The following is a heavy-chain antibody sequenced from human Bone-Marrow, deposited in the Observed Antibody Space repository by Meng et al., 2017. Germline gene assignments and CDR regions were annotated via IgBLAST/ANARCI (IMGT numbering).Heavy chain of an antibody. V-gene: IGHV1-18*01. Sequence: QVQLVHAGAEVKKPGASVKVACKASGYTLSSDGFSWVWQAPGQGLEWLGWINTYNGKTDYAQKFQGRITMTTDTFTSTAYMELRNLRSDDTAVYYCATRGNPYLNCWGQGTLVTVSS. CDR3: ATRGNPYLNC. CDR2: INTYNGKT. J-gene: IGHJ4*02. CDR1: GYTLSSDG.